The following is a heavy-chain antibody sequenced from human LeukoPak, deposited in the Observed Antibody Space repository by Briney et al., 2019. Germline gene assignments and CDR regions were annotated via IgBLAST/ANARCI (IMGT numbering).Heavy chain of an antibody. CDR1: GFTVSSNY. V-gene: IGHV3-53*04. Sequence: GGSLRLSCAASGFTVSSNYMSWVRQAPGKGLEWVSVIYSGGSTYYADSVKGRFTISRHNSKNTLYLQMNSLRAEDTAVYYCARAKSPYGSGSYYYWGQGTPVTVSS. J-gene: IGHJ4*02. CDR2: IYSGGST. CDR3: ARAKSPYGSGSYYY. D-gene: IGHD3-10*01.